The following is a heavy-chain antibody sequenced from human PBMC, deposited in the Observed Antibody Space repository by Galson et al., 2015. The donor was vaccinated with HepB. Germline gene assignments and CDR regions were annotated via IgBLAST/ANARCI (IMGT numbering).Heavy chain of an antibody. CDR2: ISVYNGNT. V-gene: IGHV1-18*01. J-gene: IGHJ5*02. D-gene: IGHD2/OR15-2a*01. Sequence: SVKVSCKASGYTFTSYGISWVRQAPGQGLEWMGWISVYNGNTNYAQNLQDRLTMTTDTSTTTAYMELRGLRSDDTAVYYCARDSGVQAIIFYNWFDPWGQGTLVTVSS. CDR1: GYTFTSYG. CDR3: ARDSGVQAIIFYNWFDP.